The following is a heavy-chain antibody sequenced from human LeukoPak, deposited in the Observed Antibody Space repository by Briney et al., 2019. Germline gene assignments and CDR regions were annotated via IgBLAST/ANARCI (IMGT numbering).Heavy chain of an antibody. CDR2: IRSKSYGGTT. CDR1: GFTFGDHA. CDR3: TRGPTHQWLYYGMDV. V-gene: IGHV3-49*04. D-gene: IGHD5-24*01. Sequence: PGGSLRLSCTTSGFTFGDHAMSWVRQAPGKGLEWVGFIRSKSYGGTTEYAASVKGRFTISRDDSKSIAYLQMDSLKTGDTAIYYCTRGPTHQWLYYGMDVWGQGTTVTVSS. J-gene: IGHJ6*02.